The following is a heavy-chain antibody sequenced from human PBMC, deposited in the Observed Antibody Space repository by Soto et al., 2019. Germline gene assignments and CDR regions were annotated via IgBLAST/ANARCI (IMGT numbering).Heavy chain of an antibody. CDR1: GGTFSSYA. Sequence: GASVKVSCKASGGTFSSYAISWVRQAPGQGLEWMGGIIPIFGTANYAQKFQGRVTITADKSTSTAYMELSSLRSEDTAVYYCARSTAAAGTDYYYYYGMDVWGQGTTVTVSS. D-gene: IGHD6-13*01. V-gene: IGHV1-69*06. CDR2: IIPIFGTA. J-gene: IGHJ6*02. CDR3: ARSTAAAGTDYYYYYGMDV.